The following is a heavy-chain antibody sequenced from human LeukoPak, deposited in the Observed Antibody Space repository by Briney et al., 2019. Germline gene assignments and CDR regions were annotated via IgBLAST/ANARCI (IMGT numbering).Heavy chain of an antibody. CDR3: ASSFRITGTTYYY. V-gene: IGHV3-74*01. CDR1: GFTFSSFW. Sequence: PGGSLRLSCSAFGFTFSSFWMHWVRHVPGKGLVWVSGVSSDGRITNYADFVKGRFTVSRDTAKNTLSLQMDSLRADDTAIYYCASSFRITGTTYYYWGQGTLVTVSS. D-gene: IGHD1-20*01. CDR2: VSSDGRIT. J-gene: IGHJ4*02.